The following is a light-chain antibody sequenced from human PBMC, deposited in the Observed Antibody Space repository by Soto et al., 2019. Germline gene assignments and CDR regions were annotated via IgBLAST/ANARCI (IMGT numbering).Light chain of an antibody. CDR3: CSSGVSPTYV. Sequence: QSVLTQPASVSGSPGQSITISCTGTSSNVGSYQLVSWYQQHPGKAPKLMIFEVNQRPSGVSNRFSGSKSGNTASLTIYGLKVEDEADYYCCSSGVSPTYVFGTVTKVTVL. V-gene: IGLV2-23*02. CDR1: SSNVGSYQL. J-gene: IGLJ1*01. CDR2: EVN.